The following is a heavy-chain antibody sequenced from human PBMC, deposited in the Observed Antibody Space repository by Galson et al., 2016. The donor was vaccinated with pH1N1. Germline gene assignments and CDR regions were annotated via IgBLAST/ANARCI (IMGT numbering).Heavy chain of an antibody. CDR2: MNPNNGNA. CDR3: ARGPVYWYFDL. V-gene: IGHV1-8*01. Sequence: GYTLTSYDINWVRQATGQGLEWMGWMNPNNGNADYAPKFQGRVTLTRNASITTAYMELSSLTSEDTAVYYYARGPVYWYFDLWGRGTPVIVSS. CDR1: GYTLTSYD. J-gene: IGHJ2*01.